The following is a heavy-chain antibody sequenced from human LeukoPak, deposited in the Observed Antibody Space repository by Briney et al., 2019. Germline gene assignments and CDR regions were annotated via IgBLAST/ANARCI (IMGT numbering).Heavy chain of an antibody. CDR3: AKDSWFGELSDY. J-gene: IGHJ4*02. Sequence: GGSLRLSCAAAGFTFSSYAMSWVRQAPGKGLEWVSAISGSGGSTYYADSVKGRFTISRDNSKNTLYLQMNSLRAEDTAVYYCAKDSWFGELSDYWGQGTLVTVSS. CDR2: ISGSGGST. V-gene: IGHV3-23*01. CDR1: GFTFSSYA. D-gene: IGHD3-10*01.